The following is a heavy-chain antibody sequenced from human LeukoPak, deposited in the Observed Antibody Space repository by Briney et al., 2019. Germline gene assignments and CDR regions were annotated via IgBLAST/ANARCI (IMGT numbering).Heavy chain of an antibody. J-gene: IGHJ4*02. CDR2: ISTSGST. Sequence: SETLSLTCTVSGGSISSAIYFWSWFRQPAGTGLEWIGRISTSGSTNYNPSLRSRVTISMDRSKTQFSLKLSSVTAADRAVYYCARGPHYDSSGYSRLVDYWGQGTLVTVSS. V-gene: IGHV4-61*02. CDR3: ARGPHYDSSGYSRLVDY. CDR1: GGSISSAIYF. D-gene: IGHD3-22*01.